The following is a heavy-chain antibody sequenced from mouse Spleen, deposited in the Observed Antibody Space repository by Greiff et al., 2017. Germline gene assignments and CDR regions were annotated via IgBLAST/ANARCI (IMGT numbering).Heavy chain of an antibody. CDR1: GYSITSGYY. J-gene: IGHJ3*01. CDR3: ARGGKGAWFAY. V-gene: IGHV3-6*01. Sequence: EVKLQESGPGLVKPSQSLSLTCSVTGYSITSGYYWNWIRQFPGNKLEWMGYISYDGSNNYNPSLKNRISITRDTSKNQFFLKLNSVTTEDTATYYCARGGKGAWFAYWGQGTLVTVSA. CDR2: ISYDGSN. D-gene: IGHD1-3*01.